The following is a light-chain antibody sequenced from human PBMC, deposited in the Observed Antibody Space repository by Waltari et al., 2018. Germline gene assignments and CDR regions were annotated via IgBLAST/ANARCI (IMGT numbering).Light chain of an antibody. V-gene: IGLV4-69*01. CDR1: SGPRSHL. CDR3: QTGGHGTWV. J-gene: IGLJ3*02. CDR2: VNSDGSH. Sequence: QLVLTQSPSVSTTLGPPVKLTCTLSSGPRSHLLAWLPQQPEKGPRYLMKVNSDGSHSKGDEIPDRFSGSSSGAERYLTISSVQPEDEADYYCQTGGHGTWVFGGGTKLTVL.